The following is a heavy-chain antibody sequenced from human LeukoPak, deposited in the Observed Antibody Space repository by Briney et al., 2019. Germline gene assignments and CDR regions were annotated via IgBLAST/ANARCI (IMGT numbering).Heavy chain of an antibody. Sequence: ASVKVSCKASGYTFTGYYMHWVRQAPGQGLEWMGWINPNGGGTNYAQKFQGRVTMTRDTSISTAYMELSRLRSDDTAVYYCARMSWEYCGGDCSATYYYGMDVWGQGTTVTVSS. V-gene: IGHV1-2*02. CDR2: INPNGGGT. J-gene: IGHJ6*02. CDR3: ARMSWEYCGGDCSATYYYGMDV. D-gene: IGHD2-21*02. CDR1: GYTFTGYY.